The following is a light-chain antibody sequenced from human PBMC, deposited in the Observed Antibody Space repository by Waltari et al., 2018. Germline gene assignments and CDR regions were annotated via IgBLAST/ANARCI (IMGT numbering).Light chain of an antibody. CDR3: SSYTSINTYV. CDR2: DVN. J-gene: IGLJ1*01. CDR1: SNDVGGYDH. Sequence: QSALTQPASVSGSPGQSVPISCIGTSNDVGGYDHVSWYQQHPGKAPQLMIYDVNKRPSGFSNRFSGSQSGNTASLTISGLQAEDEADYYCSSYTSINTYVFGSGTKVTVL. V-gene: IGLV2-14*03.